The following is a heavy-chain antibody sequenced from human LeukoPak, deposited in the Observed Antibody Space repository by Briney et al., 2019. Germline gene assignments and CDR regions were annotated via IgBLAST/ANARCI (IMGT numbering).Heavy chain of an antibody. V-gene: IGHV4-59*01. CDR3: ARTDILTGYYHKAFDI. Sequence: SETLSLTCTVSGGSISTYYWSWLRQPPGKGLEWIGYVYYSGRTNYNPSLKSRVTISIDTSKSQFSLKLSSVTAADTAVYYCARTDILTGYYHKAFDIWGQGTMVTVSS. D-gene: IGHD3-9*01. CDR2: VYYSGRT. J-gene: IGHJ3*02. CDR1: GGSISTYY.